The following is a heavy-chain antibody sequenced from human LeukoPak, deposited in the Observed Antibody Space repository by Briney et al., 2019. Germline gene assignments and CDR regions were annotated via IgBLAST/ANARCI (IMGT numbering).Heavy chain of an antibody. J-gene: IGHJ4*02. CDR3: ARGYGSGRLNVLFDY. Sequence: GGSLRLSCAASGFTFNNYWMTWVRQAPGKGLEWVSSISSSSSSINNADSVNGRFTISRDNTKKSLYLQMNSLRAEDTAVYYCARGYGSGRLNVLFDYWGQGTLVTVSS. CDR1: GFTFNNYW. CDR2: ISSSSSSI. V-gene: IGHV3-21*01. D-gene: IGHD3-10*01.